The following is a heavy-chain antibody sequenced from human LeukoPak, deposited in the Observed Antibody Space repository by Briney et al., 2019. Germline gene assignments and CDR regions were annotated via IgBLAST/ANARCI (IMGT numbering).Heavy chain of an antibody. CDR3: ARDRGTVTTIESYYYYGMDV. J-gene: IGHJ6*02. CDR1: GGSISSSSYY. V-gene: IGHV4-39*02. CDR2: IYYSGST. Sequence: SETLSLTCTVSGGSISSSSYYWGWIRQPPGKGLEWIGSIYYSGSTYYNPSLKSRVTISVDTSKNQFSLKLSSVTAADTAVYYCARDRGTVTTIESYYYYGMDVWGQGTTVTVSS. D-gene: IGHD4-17*01.